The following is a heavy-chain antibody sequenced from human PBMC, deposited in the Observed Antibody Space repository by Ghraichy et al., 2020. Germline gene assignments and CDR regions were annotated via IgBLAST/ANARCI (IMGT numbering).Heavy chain of an antibody. V-gene: IGHV3-48*01. CDR2: ISSSSSTI. D-gene: IGHD6-13*01. J-gene: IGHJ6*03. CDR3: ARGSIAAAPRRSNYYYMDV. Sequence: GGSLRLSCAASGFTFSSYSMNWVRQAPGKGLEWVSYISSSSSTIYYADSVKGRFTISRDNAKNSLYLQMNSLRAEDTAVYYCARGSIAAAPRRSNYYYMDVWGKGTTVTVSS. CDR1: GFTFSSYS.